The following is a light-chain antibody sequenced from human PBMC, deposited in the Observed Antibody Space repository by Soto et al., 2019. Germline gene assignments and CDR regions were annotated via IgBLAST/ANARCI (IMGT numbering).Light chain of an antibody. V-gene: IGLV2-23*02. CDR2: EVS. CDR3: CSYAGSSPYV. J-gene: IGLJ1*01. CDR1: SSDVGSYNL. Sequence: QSALTQPASVSGSPGRSITISCTGTSSDVGSYNLVSWFQQHPGKAPKLMIYEVSKRPSGVSNRFSGSKSGNTASLTISGLQAEDEADYYCCSYAGSSPYVFGTGTKVTVL.